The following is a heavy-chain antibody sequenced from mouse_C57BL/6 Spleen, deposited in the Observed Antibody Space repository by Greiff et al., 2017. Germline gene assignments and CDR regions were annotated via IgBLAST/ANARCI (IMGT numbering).Heavy chain of an antibody. CDR3: AREGYYGSSPFAY. J-gene: IGHJ3*01. CDR1: GYTFTSYW. D-gene: IGHD1-1*01. V-gene: IGHV1-72*01. Sequence: QVQLQQPGAELVKPGASVKLSCKASGYTFTSYWIHWVKQRPGRGLEWIVRIDPNSGGTKYNEKFKSKATLTVDKPSSTAYMQLSSLTSEDSAVYYCAREGYYGSSPFAYWGQGTLVTVSA. CDR2: IDPNSGGT.